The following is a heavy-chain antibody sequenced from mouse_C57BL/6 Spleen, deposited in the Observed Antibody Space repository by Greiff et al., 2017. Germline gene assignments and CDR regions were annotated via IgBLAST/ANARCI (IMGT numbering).Heavy chain of an antibody. J-gene: IGHJ3*01. CDR3: ARCVYYDYGRFAY. CDR2: INPNNGGT. Sequence: VQLQQSGPELVKPGASVKISCKASGYTFTDYYMNWVKQSHGKSLEWIGDINPNNGGTSYNQKFKGKATLTVDKSSSTAYMELRSLTSEDSAVYYCARCVYYDYGRFAYWGQGTLGTVSA. V-gene: IGHV1-26*01. CDR1: GYTFTDYY. D-gene: IGHD2-4*01.